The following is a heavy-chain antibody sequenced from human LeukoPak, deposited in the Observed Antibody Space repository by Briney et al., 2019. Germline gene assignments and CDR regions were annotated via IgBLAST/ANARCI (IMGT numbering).Heavy chain of an antibody. CDR2: ISYDGSNK. V-gene: IGHV3-30*18. CDR1: GFTFSSYG. CDR3: AKDRPGYSSGWFPYGMDV. J-gene: IGHJ6*02. Sequence: GRSLRLSCAASGFTFSSYGMHWVRQAPGKGLEWVAVISYDGSNKYYADSVKGRFTISRDNSKNTLYLQMNSLRAEDTAVFYCAKDRPGYSSGWFPYGMDVWGQGTTVTVSS. D-gene: IGHD6-19*01.